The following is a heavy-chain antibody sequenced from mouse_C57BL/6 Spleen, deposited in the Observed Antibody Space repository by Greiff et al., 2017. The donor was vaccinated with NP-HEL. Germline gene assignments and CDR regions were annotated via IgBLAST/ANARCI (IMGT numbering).Heavy chain of an antibody. D-gene: IGHD2-4*01. Sequence: EVQLQQSGPGLAKPSQSLSLTCSATGYSITSDYWNWIRQFPGNKLEYMGYISYSGSTYYNPSLNSRISIIRDTAKNQYDLQLNSVTTEDTATYYCARANYDNGWFGGWGQGTMVTVSA. CDR1: GYSITSDY. J-gene: IGHJ3*01. CDR2: ISYSGST. CDR3: ARANYDNGWFGG. V-gene: IGHV3-8*01.